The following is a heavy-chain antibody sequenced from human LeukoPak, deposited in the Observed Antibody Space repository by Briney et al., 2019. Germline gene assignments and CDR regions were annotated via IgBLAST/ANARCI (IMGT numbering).Heavy chain of an antibody. J-gene: IGHJ6*03. CDR2: ISSTSRTI. CDR1: GFTSTAFW. D-gene: IGHD3-10*01. Sequence: GGSPRLSPADSGFTSTAFWMSSVRDGPEEGLEWVLSISSTSRTIYYADSVKGRFTISRDNANNSLYLQMNILRAADTAVDDCARVRYYASGNYYYYYMDVWGTGTMVTVSS. CDR3: ARVRYYASGNYYYYYMDV. V-gene: IGHV3-48*01.